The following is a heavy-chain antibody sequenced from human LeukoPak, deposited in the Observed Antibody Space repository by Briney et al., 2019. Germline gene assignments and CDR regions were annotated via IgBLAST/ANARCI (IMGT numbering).Heavy chain of an antibody. V-gene: IGHV1-18*01. J-gene: IGHJ4*02. D-gene: IGHD1-26*01. CDR2: ISAYNGNT. CDR1: GYTFTSYG. CDR3: ARDSVGATSEDY. Sequence: ASVKVSCKASGYTFTSYGISWVRQAPGQGLEWMGWISAYNGNTNYAQKLQGRVTVTTDTSTSTAYMELRSLRSDDTAVYYCARDSVGATSEDYWGQGTLVTVSS.